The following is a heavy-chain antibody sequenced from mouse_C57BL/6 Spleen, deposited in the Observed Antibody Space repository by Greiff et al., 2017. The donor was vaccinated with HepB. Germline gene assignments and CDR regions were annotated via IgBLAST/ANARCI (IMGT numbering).Heavy chain of an antibody. D-gene: IGHD1-1*01. CDR2: ISSGGSYT. Sequence: EVQLVESGGDLVKPGGSLKLSCAASGFTFSSYGMSWVRQTPDKRLEWVATISSGGSYTYYPDSVKGRFTISRDNAKNTLYLQMSSLKSEDTAMYYCARRSYYGSAMDYWGQGTSVTVSS. CDR3: ARRSYYGSAMDY. CDR1: GFTFSSYG. J-gene: IGHJ4*01. V-gene: IGHV5-6*01.